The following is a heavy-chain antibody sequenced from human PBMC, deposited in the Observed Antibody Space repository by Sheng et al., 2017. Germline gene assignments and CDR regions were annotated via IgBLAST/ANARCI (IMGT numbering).Heavy chain of an antibody. CDR1: GGSFSGYY. V-gene: IGHV4-34*01. D-gene: IGHD4-17*01. CDR2: INHSGST. CDR3: ARGRRRGDNHDY. Sequence: QVQLQQWGAGLLKPSETLSLTCAVYGGSFSGYYWSWIRQPPGKGLEWIGEINHSGSTNYNPSLKSRVTISVDTSKNQFSLKLSSVTAADTAVYYCARGRRRGDNHDYWGQGTLVTVSS. J-gene: IGHJ4*02.